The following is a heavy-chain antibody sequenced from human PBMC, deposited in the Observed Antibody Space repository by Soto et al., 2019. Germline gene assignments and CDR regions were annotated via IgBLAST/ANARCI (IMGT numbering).Heavy chain of an antibody. D-gene: IGHD4-17*01. V-gene: IGHV3-74*01. CDR2: INGDGSST. Sequence: GGSLRLSCEASGFTFSTYWMHWVRQGPGKGLEWVARINGDGSSTSSADSVRGRFTISRDNAKNTLYLHMNSLRAEDTAVYYCARAARATTYFDYWGQGTLVTVSS. J-gene: IGHJ4*02. CDR3: ARAARATTYFDY. CDR1: GFTFSTYW.